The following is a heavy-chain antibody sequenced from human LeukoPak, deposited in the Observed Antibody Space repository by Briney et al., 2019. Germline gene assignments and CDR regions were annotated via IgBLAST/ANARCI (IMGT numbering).Heavy chain of an antibody. V-gene: IGHV4-34*01. J-gene: IGHJ6*02. Sequence: PSETLSLTCAVSGGSFSGYYWSWVRQPPGKGLEWIGEINHSGSTNYNPSLKSRGTISVETSKNQFSLKLSSVTAADTAVYYCARRIAAAGTAAAGTGMDVCGQGTTVTVSS. CDR1: GGSFSGYY. D-gene: IGHD6-13*01. CDR3: ARRIAAAGTAAAGTGMDV. CDR2: INHSGST.